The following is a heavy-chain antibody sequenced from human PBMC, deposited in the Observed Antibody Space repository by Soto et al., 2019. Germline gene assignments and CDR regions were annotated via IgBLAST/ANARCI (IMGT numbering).Heavy chain of an antibody. D-gene: IGHD2-15*01. J-gene: IGHJ6*02. Sequence: CGALRLPCAASGLTFSNYAHSSVRQAPGKGLKWVSAIRGSGGSTYYADSVKGWFTISRDNSKNTVYLQMNSLRAEDTAVYYCAKWVVAATATCYYYGMDVWGQGTTGSVTS. CDR2: IRGSGGST. CDR3: AKWVVAATATCYYYGMDV. V-gene: IGHV3-23*01. CDR1: GLTFSNYA.